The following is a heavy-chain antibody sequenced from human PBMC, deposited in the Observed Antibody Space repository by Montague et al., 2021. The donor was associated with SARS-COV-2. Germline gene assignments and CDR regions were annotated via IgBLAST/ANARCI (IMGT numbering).Heavy chain of an antibody. V-gene: IGHV4-34*01. J-gene: IGHJ3*01. Sequence: SETLSLTCAVYSGSFSDFYWTWIRQSPGKGLEWIGEINHTGSATYNPSLKGRVPLSRDTSTNQFSLKLQSVTPADTAAYYCARGQGPISGVRIFIPAAGHLDGWGQGTPVTVSS. D-gene: IGHD3-3*01. CDR1: SGSFSDFY. CDR3: ARGQGPISGVRIFIPAAGHLDG. CDR2: INHTGSA.